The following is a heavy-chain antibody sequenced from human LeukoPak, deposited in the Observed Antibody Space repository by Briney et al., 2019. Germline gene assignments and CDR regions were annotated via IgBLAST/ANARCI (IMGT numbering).Heavy chain of an antibody. CDR1: GFTFDDYA. V-gene: IGHV3-9*01. CDR3: AKVRGGELLAAFDI. Sequence: GGSLRLSCAASGFTFDDYAMHWVRQAPGKGLEWVSGISWNSGNIGYADSVKGRFTISRDNAKNSLYLQMNSLRAEDTALFYCAKVRGGELLAAFDIWGQGTMVTVSS. D-gene: IGHD1-26*01. CDR2: ISWNSGNI. J-gene: IGHJ3*02.